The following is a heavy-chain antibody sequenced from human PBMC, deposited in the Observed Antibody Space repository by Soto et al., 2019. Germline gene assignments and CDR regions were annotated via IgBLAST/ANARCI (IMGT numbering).Heavy chain of an antibody. CDR1: GFTFSSYA. V-gene: IGHV3-23*01. CDR3: AFPRAVAEKYYFDC. D-gene: IGHD6-19*01. J-gene: IGHJ4*02. Sequence: EVQLLESGGGLVQPGGSLRLSCAASGFTFSSYAMSWVRQAPGTGLEWVSAISGRGGSAYYADSVTGRVTISRDNSQNSLDLHRNSLRAYDTAVYYCAFPRAVAEKYYFDCWGQGTLVTVSA. CDR2: ISGRGGSA.